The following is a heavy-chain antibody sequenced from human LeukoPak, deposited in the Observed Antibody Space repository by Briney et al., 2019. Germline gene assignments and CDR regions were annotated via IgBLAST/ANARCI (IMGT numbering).Heavy chain of an antibody. V-gene: IGHV3-23*01. Sequence: GGSLRLSCAASGLTFSIYAMSWVRQAPGKGLEWVSTITDSGGSTYYADSVKGRFTISRDNSRNTLYLQMNSLRAEDTAVYYCASSGYVDYWGQGTLVTVSS. D-gene: IGHD3-22*01. J-gene: IGHJ4*02. CDR3: ASSGYVDY. CDR1: GLTFSIYA. CDR2: ITDSGGST.